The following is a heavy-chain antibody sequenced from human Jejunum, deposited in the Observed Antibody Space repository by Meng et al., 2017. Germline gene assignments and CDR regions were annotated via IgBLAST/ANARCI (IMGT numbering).Heavy chain of an antibody. J-gene: IGHJ3*01. CDR2: INQDGSEN. V-gene: IGHV3-7*01. Sequence: GESLKISCAASAFTFSNYWMTWVRQAPGKGLEWVANINQDGSENYYVDSVKGRFTISRDNAKNSLYLQMSSLRAEDTAVYYCAREKWGGHFALDLWGQGTMVTVSS. CDR1: AFTFSNYW. D-gene: IGHD3-16*01. CDR3: AREKWGGHFALDL.